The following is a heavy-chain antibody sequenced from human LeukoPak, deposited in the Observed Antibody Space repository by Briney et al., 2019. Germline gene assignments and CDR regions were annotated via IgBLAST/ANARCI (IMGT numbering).Heavy chain of an antibody. CDR1: GFTFDDYA. Sequence: PGRSLRLSCAASGFTFDDYAMNWVRQAPGKGLEWVSYISHSSSTIYYADSVKGRFTISRDNAKKSLYLQMNSLRAEDSAVYYCARDRLHYGEYEKTFDYWGQGTLVTVSS. CDR3: ARDRLHYGEYEKTFDY. J-gene: IGHJ4*02. D-gene: IGHD4-17*01. CDR2: ISHSSSTI. V-gene: IGHV3-48*01.